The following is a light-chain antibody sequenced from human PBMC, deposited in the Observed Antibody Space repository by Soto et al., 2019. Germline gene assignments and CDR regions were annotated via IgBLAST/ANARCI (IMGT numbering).Light chain of an antibody. Sequence: DIVMAQSKTTLSVSRVDRASRCCIDSQSAGYNLAWYHHKPGQAPRVLTYDTSTRAAGIPARFSGSGSGTDFTLTISSLQSEDFAFYYCQHYNPWRSITSGQGTRLEIK. CDR1: QSAGYN. V-gene: IGKV3-15*01. CDR2: DTS. J-gene: IGKJ5*01. CDR3: QHYNPWRSIT.